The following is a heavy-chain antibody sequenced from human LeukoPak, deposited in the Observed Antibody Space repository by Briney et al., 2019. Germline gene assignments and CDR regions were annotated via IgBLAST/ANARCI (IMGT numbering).Heavy chain of an antibody. J-gene: IGHJ4*02. CDR2: IIPIFGTA. Sequence: SVKVSWKASGGTFSSYAISWVRQAPGQGLEWMGGIIPIFGTANYAQKFQGRVTITADESTSTAYMELSSLRSEDTAVYYCARGRTYSGSYFGYWGQGTLVTVSS. V-gene: IGHV1-69*13. D-gene: IGHD1-26*01. CDR1: GGTFSSYA. CDR3: ARGRTYSGSYFGY.